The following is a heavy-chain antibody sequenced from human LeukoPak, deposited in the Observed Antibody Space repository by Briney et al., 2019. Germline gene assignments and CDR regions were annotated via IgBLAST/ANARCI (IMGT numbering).Heavy chain of an antibody. Sequence: SETLSLTCAVYGGSFSGYYWSWIRQPPGKGLEWIGEINHSGSTNYNPSLKSRVTISVDTSKNQFSLKLSSVTAADTPVYYCASGIAAAGVYFDYWGQGTLVTVSS. CDR3: ASGIAAAGVYFDY. J-gene: IGHJ4*02. CDR2: INHSGST. V-gene: IGHV4-34*01. D-gene: IGHD6-13*01. CDR1: GGSFSGYY.